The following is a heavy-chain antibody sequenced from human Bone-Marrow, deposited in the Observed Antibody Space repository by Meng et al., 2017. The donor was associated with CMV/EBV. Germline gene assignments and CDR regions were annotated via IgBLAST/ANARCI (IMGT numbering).Heavy chain of an antibody. CDR1: GGSVSSGSYY. CDR3: ARYYDSSEYYLDY. Sequence: LSCTVSGGSVSSGSYYWSWIRQPPGKGLEWIGYIYYSGSTNYNPSLKSRVTISVDTSKNQFSLKLSSVTAADTAVYYCARYYDSSEYYLDYWGQGTLVTVSS. J-gene: IGHJ4*02. V-gene: IGHV4-61*01. D-gene: IGHD3-22*01. CDR2: IYYSGST.